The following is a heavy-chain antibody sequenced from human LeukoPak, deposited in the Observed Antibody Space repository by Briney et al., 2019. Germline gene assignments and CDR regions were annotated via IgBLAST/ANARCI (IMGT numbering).Heavy chain of an antibody. Sequence: SETLSLTCTVSGGSISSGGYYWSWIRQHPGKGLEWIGYIYYSGSTYYNPSLKSRVTISVDTSKNQFSLRLSSVTAADTAVYYCAREAPYYDILTGYQFGYYYMDVWGKGTTVTVSS. CDR2: IYYSGST. V-gene: IGHV4-31*03. CDR1: GGSISSGGYY. CDR3: AREAPYYDILTGYQFGYYYMDV. J-gene: IGHJ6*03. D-gene: IGHD3-9*01.